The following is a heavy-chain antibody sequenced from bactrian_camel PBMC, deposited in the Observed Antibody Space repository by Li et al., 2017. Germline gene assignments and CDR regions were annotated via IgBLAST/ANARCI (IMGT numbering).Heavy chain of an antibody. CDR3: AVECEPQYGALQGLGLMY. CDR2: INTAHTNT. CDR1: GFTFSSYY. J-gene: IGHJ4*01. V-gene: IGHV3S28*01. D-gene: IGHD5*01. Sequence: QLVESGGGLVQPGGSLRLSCAASGFTFSSYYMSWVRQAPGKGLEWVSTINTAHTNTWYVDSVQDRFTVSSDNAKNTVYLQMNSLKPEDTAMYYCAVECEPQYGALQGLGLMYWAQGTQVTVS.